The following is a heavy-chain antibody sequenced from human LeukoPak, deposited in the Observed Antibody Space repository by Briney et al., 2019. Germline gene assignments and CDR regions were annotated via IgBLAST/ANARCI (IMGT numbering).Heavy chain of an antibody. D-gene: IGHD2-21*01. CDR2: IYENGGTT. CDR1: GFTFRSHA. V-gene: IGHV3-23*01. CDR3: AKDFRIGYSAHFDY. Sequence: GGSLRLSCVGSGFTFRSHAMSWVRQAPEKGLEFVSGIYENGGTTYYADSVKGRFSISRDNSKNTLYLQTDSLRGEDTAVYYCAKDFRIGYSAHFDYWGQGALVTVSS. J-gene: IGHJ4*02.